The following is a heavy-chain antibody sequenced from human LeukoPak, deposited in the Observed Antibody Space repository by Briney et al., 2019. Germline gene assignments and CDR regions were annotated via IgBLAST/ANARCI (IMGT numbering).Heavy chain of an antibody. D-gene: IGHD3-9*01. J-gene: IGHJ4*02. CDR1: GYSISSGYY. V-gene: IGHV4-38-2*02. CDR3: ARDTERFYYDILRSSDGFDY. Sequence: SETLSLTCIVSGYSISSGYYWGWIRQPPGKGLEWIGSITHSGIPYYSPSLRSRVTISLDASKNQFSLKLTSVTAADTAVYYCARDTERFYYDILRSSDGFDYWGQGTLVTVSS. CDR2: ITHSGIP.